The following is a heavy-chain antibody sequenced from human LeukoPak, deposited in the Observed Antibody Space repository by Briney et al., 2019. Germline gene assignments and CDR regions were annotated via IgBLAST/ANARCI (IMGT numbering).Heavy chain of an antibody. CDR1: GYTFSSYA. CDR2: IIPIFGTA. D-gene: IGHD3-10*01. CDR3: ARDLRYYGSGSYSAGDY. J-gene: IGHJ4*02. V-gene: IGHV1-69*06. Sequence: SVKVSCKASGYTFSSYAISWVRQAPGQGLEWMGGIIPIFGTANYAQKFQGRVTIIADKSTSTAYMELSSLRSEDTAVYYCARDLRYYGSGSYSAGDYWGQGTLVTVSS.